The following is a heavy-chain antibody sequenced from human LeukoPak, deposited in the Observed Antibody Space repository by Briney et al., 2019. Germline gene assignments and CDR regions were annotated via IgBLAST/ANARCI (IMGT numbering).Heavy chain of an antibody. CDR3: ARARKGNFYDSSGYRERPSRLFDY. Sequence: KPSETLSLTCAVHGGSFSDYYWSWIRQPPGKGLEWIGEIFHRGGPNYNPSLKSRVTISVDTSENQFSLNLSSVTAADTAVYYCARARKGNFYDSSGYRERPSRLFDYWGQGTLVTVSS. CDR2: IFHRGGP. J-gene: IGHJ4*02. D-gene: IGHD3-22*01. CDR1: GGSFSDYY. V-gene: IGHV4-34*12.